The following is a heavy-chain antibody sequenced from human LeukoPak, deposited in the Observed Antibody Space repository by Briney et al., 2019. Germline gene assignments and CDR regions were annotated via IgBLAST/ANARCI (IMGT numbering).Heavy chain of an antibody. J-gene: IGHJ4*02. V-gene: IGHV1-2*02. CDR1: GYSFTGYY. CDR2: INPNSGGT. CDR3: ARGRPIRYDILTAYLPSFEH. D-gene: IGHD3-9*01. Sequence: ASVKVSCKASGYSFTGYYIHWVRQAPGQGLEWMGWINPNSGGTNYAQKFQGRVTMTSDTSTTTAYMEVSRLRSDDTAIYYCARGRPIRYDILTAYLPSFEHWGQGTLVTVSS.